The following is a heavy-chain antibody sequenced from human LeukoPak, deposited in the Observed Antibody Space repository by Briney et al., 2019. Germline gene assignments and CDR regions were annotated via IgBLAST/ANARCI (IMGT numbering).Heavy chain of an antibody. Sequence: SETLSLTCAVSGYSISSGYYWGWIRQPPGKGLEWIGSIYHSGSTYYNPSLKSRVTISVDTSKNQFSLKLSSVTAADTAVYYCATTASHFDYWGQGTLVTVSS. V-gene: IGHV4-38-2*01. CDR2: IYHSGST. J-gene: IGHJ4*02. CDR3: ATTASHFDY. CDR1: GYSISSGYY.